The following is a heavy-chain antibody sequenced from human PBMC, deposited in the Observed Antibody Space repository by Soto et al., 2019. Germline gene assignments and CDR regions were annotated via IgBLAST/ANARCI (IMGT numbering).Heavy chain of an antibody. J-gene: IGHJ4*02. Sequence: SETLSLTCAVYGGSFSGYYWSWIRQPPGKGLEWIGEINHSGSTNYNPSLKSRVTISVDTSKNQFSLKLSSVTAADTAVYYCARAITYYYDSSGYYYFDYWGKGTLVTVSS. CDR3: ARAITYYYDSSGYYYFDY. D-gene: IGHD3-22*01. CDR2: INHSGST. V-gene: IGHV4-34*01. CDR1: GGSFSGYY.